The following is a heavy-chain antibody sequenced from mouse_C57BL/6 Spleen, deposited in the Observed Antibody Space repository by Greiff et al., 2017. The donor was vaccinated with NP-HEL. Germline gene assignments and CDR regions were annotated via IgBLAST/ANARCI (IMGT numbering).Heavy chain of an antibody. V-gene: IGHV14-4*01. J-gene: IGHJ3*01. CDR1: GFNIKDDY. Sequence: EVQRVESGAELVRPGASVKLSCTASGFNIKDDYMHWVKQRPEQGLEWIGWIDPENGDTEYASKFQGKATITADTSSNTAYLQLSSLTSEDTAVYYCTTSMITTRFAYWGQWTLVTVSA. D-gene: IGHD2-4*01. CDR2: IDPENGDT. CDR3: TTSMITTRFAY.